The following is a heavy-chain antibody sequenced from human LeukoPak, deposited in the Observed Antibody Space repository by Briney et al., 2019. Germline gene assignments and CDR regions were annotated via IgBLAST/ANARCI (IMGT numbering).Heavy chain of an antibody. CDR3: ARVITIFGVVILMYFDY. CDR2: IYYSGST. Sequence: SETLSLTCTVSGGSISSSSYYWGWIRQPPGKGLEWIGSIYYSGSTYYNPSLKSRVTISVDTSKNQFSLRLSSVTAADTAVYYCARVITIFGVVILMYFDYWGQGTLVTVSS. CDR1: GGSISSSSYY. D-gene: IGHD3-3*01. J-gene: IGHJ4*02. V-gene: IGHV4-39*01.